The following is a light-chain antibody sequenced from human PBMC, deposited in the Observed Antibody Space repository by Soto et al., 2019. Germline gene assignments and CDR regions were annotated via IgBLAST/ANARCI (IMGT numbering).Light chain of an antibody. J-gene: IGLJ1*01. V-gene: IGLV3-21*02. Sequence: SYELTQPPSVSVAPGQTARITCGGNDSGDKNVHWYQQRPGQAPVLVVYDDSDRPSGSPERLSGSNSGNTATLTITRVEAGDEAAYYCQVWDTSSDKYVFGTGTKVTVL. CDR3: QVWDTSSDKYV. CDR2: DDS. CDR1: DSGDKN.